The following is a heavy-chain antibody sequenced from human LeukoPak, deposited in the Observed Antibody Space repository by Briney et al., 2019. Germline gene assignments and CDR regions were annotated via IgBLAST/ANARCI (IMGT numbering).Heavy chain of an antibody. D-gene: IGHD2-2*01. J-gene: IGHJ4*02. CDR2: ISAYNGNT. CDR1: GYTFTSYG. Sequence: ASVKVSCKASGYTFTSYGISWVRQAPGQGLEWMGWISAYNGNTNYAQKLQGRVTMTTDTSTSTAYMGLRSLRSDDTAVYYCARTPRVVVVPAAIIYDYWGQGTLVTVSS. V-gene: IGHV1-18*01. CDR3: ARTPRVVVVPAAIIYDY.